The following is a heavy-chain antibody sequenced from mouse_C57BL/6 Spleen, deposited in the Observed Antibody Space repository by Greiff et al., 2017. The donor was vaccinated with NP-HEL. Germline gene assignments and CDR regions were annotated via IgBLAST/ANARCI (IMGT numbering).Heavy chain of an antibody. J-gene: IGHJ4*01. V-gene: IGHV1-69*01. Sequence: QVQLKQPGAELVMPGASVKLSCKASGYTFTSYWMHWVKQRPGQGLEWIGEIDPSDSYTNYNQKFKGKSTLTVDKSSSTAYMQLSSLTSEDSAVYYCARRYGYPYYYAMDYWGQGTSVTVSS. D-gene: IGHD2-2*01. CDR3: ARRYGYPYYYAMDY. CDR1: GYTFTSYW. CDR2: IDPSDSYT.